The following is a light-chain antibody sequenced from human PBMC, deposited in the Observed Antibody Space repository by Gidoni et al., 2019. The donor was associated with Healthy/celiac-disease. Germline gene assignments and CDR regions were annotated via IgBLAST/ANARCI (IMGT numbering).Light chain of an antibody. J-gene: IGKJ2*01. CDR3: QQYNSYSGYT. CDR1: QSISSW. Sequence: DIQMNQSPSTLSASVGDRVTITCRASQSISSWLAWYKQKPGKAPKLLIYKASSLESGVPSRFSGSGSGTEFTLTISSLQPDDFATYYCQQYNSYSGYTFGQGTKLEIK. CDR2: KAS. V-gene: IGKV1-5*03.